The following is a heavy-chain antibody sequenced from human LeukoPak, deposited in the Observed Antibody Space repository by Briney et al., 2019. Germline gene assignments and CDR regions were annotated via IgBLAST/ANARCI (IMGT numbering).Heavy chain of an antibody. CDR2: IYYSGST. V-gene: IGHV4-39*01. CDR3: ARHFVEGPKHYYYYYMDV. J-gene: IGHJ6*03. CDR1: GGSISSSDYY. Sequence: SETLSLTCTVSGGSISSSDYYWGWIRQPPGRGLEWIGSIYYSGSTYYNPSLKSRVTISVDTSKNQFSLKLSSVTAADTAVYYCARHFVEGPKHYYYYYMDVWGKGTTVTVSS. D-gene: IGHD5-24*01.